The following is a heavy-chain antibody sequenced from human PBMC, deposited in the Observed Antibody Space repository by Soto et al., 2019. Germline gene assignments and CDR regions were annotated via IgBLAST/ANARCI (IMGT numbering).Heavy chain of an antibody. CDR2: ISGSGGST. J-gene: IGHJ5*02. CDR3: AKDQAAAAGKAWFDP. V-gene: IGHV3-23*01. CDR1: GFTFSSYW. Sequence: GGSLRLSCAASGFTFSSYWMHWVRQAPGKGLVWVSAISGSGGSTYYADSVKGRFTISRDNSKNMLYLQMNSLRAEDTAVYYCAKDQAAAAGKAWFDPWGQGTLVTVSS. D-gene: IGHD6-13*01.